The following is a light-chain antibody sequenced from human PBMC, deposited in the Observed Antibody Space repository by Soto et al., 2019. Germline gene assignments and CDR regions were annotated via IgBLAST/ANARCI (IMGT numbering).Light chain of an antibody. J-gene: IGLJ1*01. Sequence: QSALTQPPSASGTPGQRVTISCSGNSSNIGSNTVNWYQQLPGTAPKLLIYSNNQRPSGVPDRFSGSKSGTSASLAISGLQSEDEADYYCAAWDDSLNGYVFGTGTRSPS. CDR2: SNN. CDR3: AAWDDSLNGYV. V-gene: IGLV1-44*01. CDR1: SSNIGSNT.